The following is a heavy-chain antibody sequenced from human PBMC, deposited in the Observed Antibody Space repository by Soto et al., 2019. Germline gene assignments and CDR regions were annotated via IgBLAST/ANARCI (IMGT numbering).Heavy chain of an antibody. CDR3: AHIDPEIVTVGGHGGFDY. CDR2: IYWDDDK. D-gene: IGHD5-12*01. J-gene: IGHJ4*02. CDR1: GFSLTSGVG. Sequence: QITLKESGPTLVRPPQTLTLTCTFSGFSLTSGVGVGWIRQPPGKALEWLALIYWDDDKRYSPSLKNRLTITKXTXXXQXFLTRTIVRPVDTATYFCAHIDPEIVTVGGHGGFDYWGQGTLVTVSS. V-gene: IGHV2-5*02.